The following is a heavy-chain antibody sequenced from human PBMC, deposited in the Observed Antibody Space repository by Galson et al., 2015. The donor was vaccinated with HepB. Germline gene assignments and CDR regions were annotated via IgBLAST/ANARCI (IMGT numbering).Heavy chain of an antibody. D-gene: IGHD3-16*01. CDR1: GDSISSGDYQ. Sequence: LSLTCTVSGDSISSGDYQWSWIRQPPGKGLEWIGHIYYSGNAYYNPSLKSRVTISVDTFKSQFSLRLTSVTAADTAVYFCARDTVWYYMDVWGKGTTVTASS. CDR2: IYYSGNA. CDR3: ARDTVWYYMDV. V-gene: IGHV4-30-4*01. J-gene: IGHJ6*03.